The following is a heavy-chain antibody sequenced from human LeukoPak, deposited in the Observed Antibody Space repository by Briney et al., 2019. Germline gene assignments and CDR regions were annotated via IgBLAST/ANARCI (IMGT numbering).Heavy chain of an antibody. D-gene: IGHD6-19*01. Sequence: GASVKVSCKASGYTFTNYGVSWVRQAPGQGLEWMGWISAYIGNTNYAQKLQGRVTMTTDTSTSTAYMELRSLRSDDTAVYYCARGGEVNGWSQVVSYYSYMDVWGKGTTVSVSS. CDR3: ARGGEVNGWSQVVSYYSYMDV. CDR1: GYTFTNYG. J-gene: IGHJ6*03. CDR2: ISAYIGNT. V-gene: IGHV1-18*01.